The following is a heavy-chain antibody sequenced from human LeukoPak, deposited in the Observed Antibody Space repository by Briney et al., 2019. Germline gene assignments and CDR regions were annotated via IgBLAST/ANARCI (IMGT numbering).Heavy chain of an antibody. D-gene: IGHD4-17*01. J-gene: IGHJ4*02. V-gene: IGHV4-30-4*01. CDR3: ASYGVDKPSLVY. CDR1: GGSIGSGDYY. CDR2: IFYSGST. Sequence: SETLSLTCTVSGGSIGSGDYYWSWIRQPPGKGLEWIGYIFYSGSTYYNPSLKSRVTISVDTSKNQFSLKLSSVTAADTAVYYCASYGVDKPSLVYWGQGTLVTVSS.